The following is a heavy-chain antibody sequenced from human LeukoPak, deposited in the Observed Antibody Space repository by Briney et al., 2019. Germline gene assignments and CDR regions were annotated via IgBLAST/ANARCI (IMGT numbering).Heavy chain of an antibody. CDR1: GFTFSNYW. V-gene: IGHV3-74*01. CDR2: ISDVGTRT. J-gene: IGHJ4*02. D-gene: IGHD4-17*01. CDR3: ARRGYGDYAPFDY. Sequence: PGGSLRLSCAGSGFTFSNYWVHWVRQAPGKGLMWVARISDVGTRTDYADSVRGRFTITRDNAMNTIDLQMNSLRAEDTAVYYCARRGYGDYAPFDYWGQGTLVTVSS.